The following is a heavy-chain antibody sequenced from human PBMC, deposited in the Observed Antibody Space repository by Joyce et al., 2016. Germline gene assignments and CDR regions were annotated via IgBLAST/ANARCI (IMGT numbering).Heavy chain of an antibody. CDR1: GGTINRYT. Sequence: QVQLVQSGAEVKKPGSSVKVSCKASGGTINRYTRNWGRQAPGQGLEWMGGSIPSFGTPTYAQKFQGRVTITADISTGTAYMELSGRSYEDTAVYYCAREGSYSGYYYFEYWGQGTLVTVSS. V-gene: IGHV1-69*06. CDR2: SIPSFGTP. D-gene: IGHD5-12*01. CDR3: AREGSYSGYYYFEY. J-gene: IGHJ4*02.